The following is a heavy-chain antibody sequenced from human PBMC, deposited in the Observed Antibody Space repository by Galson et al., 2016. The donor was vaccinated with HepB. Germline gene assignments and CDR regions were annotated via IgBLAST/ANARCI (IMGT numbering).Heavy chain of an antibody. CDR1: GITFSTYD. CDR3: GGGTYNRFDS. Sequence: SLRLSCAASGITFSTYDFHWVRQAAGKGLEWVSAIGIVGDTYYPGSVKGRFTISRDNAKNSVYLQMNSLRAEDTAVYYCGGGTYNRFDSWGQGILVTVAS. V-gene: IGHV3-13*01. D-gene: IGHD1-26*01. J-gene: IGHJ4*02. CDR2: IGIVGDT.